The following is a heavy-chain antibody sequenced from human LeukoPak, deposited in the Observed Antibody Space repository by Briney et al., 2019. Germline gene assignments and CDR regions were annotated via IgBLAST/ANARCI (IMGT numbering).Heavy chain of an antibody. J-gene: IGHJ3*02. V-gene: IGHV4-59*01. CDR1: GGSISSYY. Sequence: SETLSLTCTVSGGSISSYYWSWIRQPPGKGLEWIGYIYYSGSTNYNPSLKSRVTISVDTSKNQFSLKLSSVTAADTAVYYCARDLRGLYSYGYGLAFDIWGQGTMVTVSS. CDR2: IYYSGST. D-gene: IGHD5-18*01. CDR3: ARDLRGLYSYGYGLAFDI.